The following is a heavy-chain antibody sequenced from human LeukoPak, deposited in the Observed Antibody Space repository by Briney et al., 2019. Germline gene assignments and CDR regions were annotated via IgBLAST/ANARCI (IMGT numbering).Heavy chain of an antibody. J-gene: IGHJ4*02. D-gene: IGHD5-18*01. CDR3: GETTVGYSSGQKPAWPVDY. CDR2: IFGSGGSP. V-gene: IGHV3-23*01. Sequence: PGGSLRLSCEASGFTFGSHAVYWVRQAPGKGLEWVAGIFGSGGSPHYADPVKGRFTISRDNSRNTVYLQINSLRAEDTAVYYCGETTVGYSSGQKPAWPVDYWGQGTLVTVSS. CDR1: GFTFGSHA.